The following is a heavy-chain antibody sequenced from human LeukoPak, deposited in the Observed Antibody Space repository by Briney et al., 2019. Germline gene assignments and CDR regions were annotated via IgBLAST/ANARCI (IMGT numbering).Heavy chain of an antibody. J-gene: IGHJ4*02. D-gene: IGHD5-18*01. CDR2: ISWNSGSI. V-gene: IGHV3-9*01. CDR1: GFTFDDYA. Sequence: PGGSLRLSCAASGFTFDDYAMHWVRQAPGKGLEWVSGISWNSGSIGYADSVKGRFTISRDNAKNSLYLQMNSLRAEDTALYYCAKDIGYSYGDLFDYWGQGTLVTVSS. CDR3: AKDIGYSYGDLFDY.